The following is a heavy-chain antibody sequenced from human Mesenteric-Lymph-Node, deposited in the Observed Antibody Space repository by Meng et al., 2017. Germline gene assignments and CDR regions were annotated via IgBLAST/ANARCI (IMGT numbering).Heavy chain of an antibody. Sequence: QVQLQESCPGLVKPSQTLSLICTVSGGSISSGDYYWSCIRQPPGKGLEWIGYIYYSGSTYYNPSLKSRVTISVDTSKNQFSLRLSSVTAADTAVYYCARDLGVATSIAGFVYWGQGTLVTVSS. CDR2: IYYSGST. V-gene: IGHV4-30-4*01. CDR3: ARDLGVATSIAGFVY. J-gene: IGHJ4*02. D-gene: IGHD5-12*01. CDR1: GGSISSGDYY.